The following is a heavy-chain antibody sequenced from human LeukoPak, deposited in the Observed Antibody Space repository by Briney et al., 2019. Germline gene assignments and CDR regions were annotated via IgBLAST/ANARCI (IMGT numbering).Heavy chain of an antibody. Sequence: GGSLRLSCKGSGFTFGDYVMSWVRQAPGKGLEWVGYIRTKSYGGTTDYAASVKGRFSISRDDSKNTLYLQMNSLKTEDTAVYYCTTDIDYDSSGYYYVGEYFQHWGQGTLVTVSS. CDR3: TTDIDYDSSGYYYVGEYFQH. V-gene: IGHV3-49*04. CDR1: GFTFGDYV. J-gene: IGHJ1*01. D-gene: IGHD3-22*01. CDR2: IRTKSYGGTT.